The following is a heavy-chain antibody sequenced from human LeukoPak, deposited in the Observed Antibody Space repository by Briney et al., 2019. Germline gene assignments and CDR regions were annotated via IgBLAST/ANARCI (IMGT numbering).Heavy chain of an antibody. D-gene: IGHD3-10*01. CDR2: VSGSGGST. V-gene: IGHV3-23*01. CDR3: AKADYYGSGSYYNVRPFDY. CDR1: GFTVSSNY. Sequence: GGSLRLSCAASGFTVSSNYMSWVRQAPGKGLEWVSAVSGSGGSTYYADSVKGRFTISRDNSKNTLYLQMNSLRAEDTAVYYCAKADYYGSGSYYNVRPFDYWGRGTLVTVSS. J-gene: IGHJ4*02.